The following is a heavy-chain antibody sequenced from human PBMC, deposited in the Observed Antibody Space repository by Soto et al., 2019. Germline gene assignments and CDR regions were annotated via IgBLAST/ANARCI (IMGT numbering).Heavy chain of an antibody. Sequence: ASVKVSCKASGYTFTGYYMHWVRQAPGQGLEWMGIINPSGGSTSYAQKFQGRVTMTRDTSTSTVYMELSSLRSEDTAVYYCARLLNSLGMGWYFDLWGRGTLVTVSS. CDR3: ARLLNSLGMGWYFDL. V-gene: IGHV1-46*01. D-gene: IGHD7-27*01. J-gene: IGHJ2*01. CDR2: INPSGGST. CDR1: GYTFTGYY.